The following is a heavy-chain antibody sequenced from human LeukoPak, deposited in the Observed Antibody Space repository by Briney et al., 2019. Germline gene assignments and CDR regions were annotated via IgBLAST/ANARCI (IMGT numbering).Heavy chain of an antibody. V-gene: IGHV4-59*01. J-gene: IGHJ6*02. Sequence: PAETLSLTCTVSGGSFSDYYWTWIRPPPGKGLEWIGYSGSTNRNHSLKSRVSISTGTSKKHVSLTLSSVTADDTAVDDCARARRHYYGSGKNVSPWRACLDVWGQGTTVIVS. CDR3: ARARRHYYGSGKNVSPWRACLDV. CDR1: GGSFSDYY. CDR2: YSGST. D-gene: IGHD3-10*01.